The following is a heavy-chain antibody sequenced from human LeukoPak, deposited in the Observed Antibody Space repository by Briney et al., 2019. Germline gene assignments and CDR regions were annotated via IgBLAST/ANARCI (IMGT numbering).Heavy chain of an antibody. D-gene: IGHD3-10*01. V-gene: IGHV5-51*01. Sequence: GESLKISCNASGYSFTNYWIGWVRQMPGKGLEWMGIIYPGDSDTRYSPSFQGQVTISADKSISTAYLQRSSLQASDTAMYYCATYAGSSSKYFQDWGQGTLVTVSS. CDR2: IYPGDSDT. J-gene: IGHJ1*01. CDR3: ATYAGSSSKYFQD. CDR1: GYSFTNYW.